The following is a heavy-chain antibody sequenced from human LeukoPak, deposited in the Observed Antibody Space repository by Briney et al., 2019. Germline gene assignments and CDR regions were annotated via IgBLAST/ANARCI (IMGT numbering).Heavy chain of an antibody. CDR2: VNPNSGGT. J-gene: IGHJ4*02. V-gene: IGHV1-2*02. CDR1: GYTFTGYY. Sequence: ASAKVSCKASGYTFTGYYMHWVRQAPGQGLEWMGWVNPNSGGTNYAQKFQGRVTMTRDTSISTAYMELSRLRSDDTAVYYCARSDELLYDFDYWGQGTLVTVSS. D-gene: IGHD2-2*02. CDR3: ARSDELLYDFDY.